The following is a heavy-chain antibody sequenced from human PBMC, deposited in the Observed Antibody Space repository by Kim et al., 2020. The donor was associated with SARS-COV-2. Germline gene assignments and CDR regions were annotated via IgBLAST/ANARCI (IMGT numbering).Heavy chain of an antibody. J-gene: IGHJ6*02. CDR3: ARGRGKSGSKDHYYGMDV. Sequence: SETLSLTCTGSGGSISTYFWSWIRQPAGKGLEWIGRIYTSGSTNYNPSLKSRVTMSLDTSKNQFSLKLSSVTAADTAIYYCARGRGKSGSKDHYYGMDVWGQGTTVTVSS. CDR2: IYTSGST. D-gene: IGHD1-26*01. V-gene: IGHV4-4*07. CDR1: GGSISTYF.